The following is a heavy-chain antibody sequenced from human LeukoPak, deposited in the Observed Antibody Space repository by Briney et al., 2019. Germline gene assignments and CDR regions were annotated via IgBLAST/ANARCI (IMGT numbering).Heavy chain of an antibody. J-gene: IGHJ4*02. CDR2: ISADNGNT. D-gene: IGHD2-2*01. Sequence: ASVKVSCKASGYTFTGYYMHWVRQAPGQGLEWMGWISADNGNTNYVQKFQGRVTMTTDTSTSTAYMELRSLRSDDTAVYYCARALYHTFDYWGQGTLVTVSS. V-gene: IGHV1-18*04. CDR3: ARALYHTFDY. CDR1: GYTFTGYY.